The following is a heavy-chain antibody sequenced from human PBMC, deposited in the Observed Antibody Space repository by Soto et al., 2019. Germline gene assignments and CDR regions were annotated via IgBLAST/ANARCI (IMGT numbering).Heavy chain of an antibody. CDR2: IYYSGTT. V-gene: IGHV4-31*03. J-gene: IGHJ6*02. CDR3: AREGYSSGYYYYYGMDV. D-gene: IGHD3-22*01. Sequence: SETLALTCTVSGGSITNGGYDWSWIRQHPGKGLEWIGYIYYSGTTYYNPSLKSRLTISLDTSRNQFSLKLSSVTAADTAVYYCAREGYSSGYYYYYGMDVWRQGTTVTVSS. CDR1: GGSITNGGYD.